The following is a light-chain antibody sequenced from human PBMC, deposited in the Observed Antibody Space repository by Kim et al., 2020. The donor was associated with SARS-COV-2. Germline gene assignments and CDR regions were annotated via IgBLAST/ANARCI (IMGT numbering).Light chain of an antibody. CDR3: QSYDTRLTAYG. J-gene: IGLJ1*01. CDR2: RNT. CDR1: ASNRGAHYD. V-gene: IGLV1-40*01. Sequence: QRVTCPGTGSASNRGAHYDVRWYRQLPGTAPKPRFFRNTYRPSGFPDRFSGSKSGTAASLAITGLQAEEEADYYCQSYDTRLTAYGFGRGTRVTV.